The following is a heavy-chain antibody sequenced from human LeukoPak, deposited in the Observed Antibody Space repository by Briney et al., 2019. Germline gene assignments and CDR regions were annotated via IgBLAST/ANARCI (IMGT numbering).Heavy chain of an antibody. CDR1: GGTFSSYA. J-gene: IGHJ4*02. V-gene: IGHV1-69*06. Sequence: SVKVSCKASGGTFSSYAIICVRQAPGQRLEWRGGIIPIFGTENYAQKFKGRVTITADKSTSTAYMELSSLRSEDTAVYYCARDGDYDILTGYYKGFDYWGQGTLVSVSS. D-gene: IGHD3-9*01. CDR3: ARDGDYDILTGYYKGFDY. CDR2: IIPIFGTE.